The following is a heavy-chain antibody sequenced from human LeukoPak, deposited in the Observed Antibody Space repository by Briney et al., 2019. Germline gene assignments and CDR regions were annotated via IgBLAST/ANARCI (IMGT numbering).Heavy chain of an antibody. J-gene: IGHJ4*02. CDR2: IYYSGST. V-gene: IGHV4-34*01. CDR1: GGSFSGYY. CDR3: ARVLLWFGEPRHIDY. Sequence: SETLSLTCAVYGGSFSGYYWSWIRQPPGKGLEWIGSIYYSGSTYYNPSLKSRVTISVDTSKNQFSLKLSSVTAADTAVYYCARVLLWFGEPRHIDYWGQGTLVTVSS. D-gene: IGHD3-10*01.